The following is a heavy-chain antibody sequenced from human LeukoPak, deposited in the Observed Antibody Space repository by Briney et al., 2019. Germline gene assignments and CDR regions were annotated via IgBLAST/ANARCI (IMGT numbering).Heavy chain of an antibody. D-gene: IGHD3-10*01. V-gene: IGHV3-48*04. Sequence: GGSLRLSCAASGFPFSGYSLTWVRQAPGKGLEWISYISSNGRTMYYADSVKGRFTISRDNSKNSLYLQMNSLRAEDTAVYYCARGSFMFDPWGQGTLVTVSS. J-gene: IGHJ5*02. CDR2: ISSNGRTM. CDR1: GFPFSGYS. CDR3: ARGSFMFDP.